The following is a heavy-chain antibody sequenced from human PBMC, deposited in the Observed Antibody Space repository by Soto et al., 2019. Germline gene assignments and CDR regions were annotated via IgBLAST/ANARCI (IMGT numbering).Heavy chain of an antibody. CDR1: SGSISSSNW. CDR3: SRQNEWLYYIDV. J-gene: IGHJ6*03. D-gene: IGHD3-9*01. Sequence: SETLSLTCAVSSGSISSSNWWSWVRQPPGKGLEWIGEIYHSGSTNYNPSLKSRVTISVDKSKNQFSLKLSSVTAADTAVYYCSRQNEWLYYIDVCGKGTTVTVSS. CDR2: IYHSGST. V-gene: IGHV4-4*02.